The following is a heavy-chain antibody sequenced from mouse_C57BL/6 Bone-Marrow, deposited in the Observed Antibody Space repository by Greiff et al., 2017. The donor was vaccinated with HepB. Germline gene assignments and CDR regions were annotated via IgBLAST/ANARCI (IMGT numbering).Heavy chain of an antibody. Sequence: EVKLVESGGDLVKPGGSLKLSCAASGFTFSSYGMSWVRQTPDKRLEWVATISSGGSYTYYPDSVKGRFTISRDNAKNTLYLQMSSLKSEDTAMYYCARRSTSPFAYWGQGTLVTVSA. CDR3: ARRSTSPFAY. CDR1: GFTFSSYG. CDR2: ISSGGSYT. D-gene: IGHD5-1*01. J-gene: IGHJ3*01. V-gene: IGHV5-6*02.